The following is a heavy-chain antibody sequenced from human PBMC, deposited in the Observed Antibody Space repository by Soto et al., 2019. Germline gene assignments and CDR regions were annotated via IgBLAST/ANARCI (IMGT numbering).Heavy chain of an antibody. CDR1: GVSISSSKW. CDR3: ARHRLNFDSGGDYHHGMDV. CDR2: VHHGGNT. Sequence: QMQLQESGPGLVRPSWTLSLTCAVSGVSISSSKWWSCFRQPPGKGLEWIGDVHHGGNTNYSPSLESRVSISIDKSKNFFSLKMWSVTAADTAVYFCARHRLNFDSGGDYHHGMDVWCQGTTVTVSS. J-gene: IGHJ6*02. D-gene: IGHD3-22*01. V-gene: IGHV4-4*02.